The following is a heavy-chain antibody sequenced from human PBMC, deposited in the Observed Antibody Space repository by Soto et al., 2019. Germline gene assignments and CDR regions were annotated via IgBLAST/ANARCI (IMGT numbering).Heavy chain of an antibody. CDR2: INHSGST. J-gene: IGHJ6*02. CDR1: GGSFSGYY. Sequence: KASETLSLTCAVYGGSFSGYYWSWIRQPPGKGLEWIGEINHSGSTNYNPSLKSRVTISVDTSKNQFSLKLSSVTAADTAVYYCARGTVGGMDVWGQGTTVTVSS. CDR3: ARGTVGGMDV. D-gene: IGHD3-16*01. V-gene: IGHV4-34*01.